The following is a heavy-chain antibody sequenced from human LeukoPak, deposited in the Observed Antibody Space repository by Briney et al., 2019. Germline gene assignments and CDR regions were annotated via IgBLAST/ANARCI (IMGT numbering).Heavy chain of an antibody. Sequence: GGSLRLSCAASGFTFSSYAMSWVRQAPGKGLEWVSSISSSSSYIYYADSVKGRFTISRDNAKNSLYLQMNSLRAEDTAVYYCARDFRVGATGPPYDYWGQGTLVTVSS. CDR1: GFTFSSYA. J-gene: IGHJ4*02. D-gene: IGHD1-26*01. V-gene: IGHV3-21*01. CDR2: ISSSSSYI. CDR3: ARDFRVGATGPPYDY.